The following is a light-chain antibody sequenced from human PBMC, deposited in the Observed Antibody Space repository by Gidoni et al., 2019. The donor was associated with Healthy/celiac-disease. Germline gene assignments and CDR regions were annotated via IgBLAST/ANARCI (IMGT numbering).Light chain of an antibody. J-gene: IGLJ2*01. Sequence: QSVLTQPPSVSGAPGQRVTISCTGSSSNIGAGSDVHWYQQLPGTAPKLLIYGNSNRHSGVPDRFSGSKSGNSASLAITGVQAEDEADYYCQSYDSSLSGVVFGGGTKLTVL. V-gene: IGLV1-40*01. CDR2: GNS. CDR1: SSNIGAGSD. CDR3: QSYDSSLSGVV.